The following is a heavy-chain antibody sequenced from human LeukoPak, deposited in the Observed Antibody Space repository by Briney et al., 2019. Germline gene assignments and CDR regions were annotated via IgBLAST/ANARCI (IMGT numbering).Heavy chain of an antibody. CDR1: RFTFSNFA. Sequence: GGSLSLSCAASRFTFSNFAMTWVRRAPGKGLERVLSIVGSSSTYYADPLKGRFTISRDNAKNSLYLRMNSLRAEDTAVYYCARIGAGSSRDYWGQGTLVTVSS. CDR3: ARIGAGSSRDY. J-gene: IGHJ4*02. CDR2: IVGSSST. D-gene: IGHD6-13*01. V-gene: IGHV3-21*01.